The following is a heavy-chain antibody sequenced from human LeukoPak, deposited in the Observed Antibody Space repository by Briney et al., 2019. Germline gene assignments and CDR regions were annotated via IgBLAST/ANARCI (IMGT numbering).Heavy chain of an antibody. CDR2: ISGSGGST. CDR3: AKDGGYSYGRSGFDY. Sequence: GGSLRLSCAASGFTFSSYAMSWVRQAPGKGLEWVSAISGSGGSTYYADSVKGRFTISRDNSKNTLYLQMNSLRAEDTAVYYCAKDGGYSYGRSGFDYWGQGTLVTVSS. CDR1: GFTFSSYA. J-gene: IGHJ4*02. D-gene: IGHD5-18*01. V-gene: IGHV3-23*01.